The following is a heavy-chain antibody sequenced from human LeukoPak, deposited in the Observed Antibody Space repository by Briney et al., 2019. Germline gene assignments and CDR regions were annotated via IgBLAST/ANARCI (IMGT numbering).Heavy chain of an antibody. V-gene: IGHV3-21*01. Sequence: GGSLRLSCAASGFTFSSYSMNWVRQAPGKGLEWVSSISSSSSYIYYADSVKGRFTISRDNAKNSLYLQMNSLRAEDTAVYYCAKGSTWIQLSPFGPWGQGTLVTVSS. CDR1: GFTFSSYS. D-gene: IGHD5-18*01. J-gene: IGHJ5*02. CDR2: ISSSSSYI. CDR3: AKGSTWIQLSPFGP.